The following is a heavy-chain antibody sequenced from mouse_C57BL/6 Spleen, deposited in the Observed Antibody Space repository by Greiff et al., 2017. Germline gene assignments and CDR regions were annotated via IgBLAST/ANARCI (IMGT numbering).Heavy chain of an antibody. V-gene: IGHV2-4*01. J-gene: IGHJ4*01. CDR2: IWSGGST. D-gene: IGHD2-4*01. CDR1: GFSLTSYG. Sequence: VQLQQSGPGLVQPSQSLSITCTVSGFSLTSYGVHWVRQPPGKGLEWLGVIWSGGSTDYNADFISRMSISKDNSKSQVFFKMNSLLSDDTAIYYCASYDYDVRGAMDYWGQGTSVTVSS. CDR3: ASYDYDVRGAMDY.